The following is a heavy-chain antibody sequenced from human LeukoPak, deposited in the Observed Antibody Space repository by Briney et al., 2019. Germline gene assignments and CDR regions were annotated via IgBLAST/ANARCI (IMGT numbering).Heavy chain of an antibody. Sequence: SETLSLTCTVSGGSISSYYWSWIRQPPGKGLKWIGNIYYSGYTTYSPSLRSRVTISVDTPKNQFSLKLSSVTAADTAVYYCARQYSNNWYDDRGWFDPWGQGTLVTVSS. J-gene: IGHJ5*02. CDR2: IYYSGYT. D-gene: IGHD6-13*01. CDR3: ARQYSNNWYDDRGWFDP. CDR1: GGSISSYY. V-gene: IGHV4-59*01.